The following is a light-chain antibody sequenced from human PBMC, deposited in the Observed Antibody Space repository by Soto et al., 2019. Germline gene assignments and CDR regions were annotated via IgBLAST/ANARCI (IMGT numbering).Light chain of an antibody. V-gene: IGLV1-40*01. CDR1: SSNIGVVYD. CDR3: QSYDSSLSGSV. Sequence: QSVLTQPPSVSGAPGQRVTISCTGSSSNIGVVYDVYWYQQLPGTAPKLLSSGNSNRPSGVPDRFSGSKSGTSASLAITGLQAEDEADYYGQSYDSSLSGSVFGGGTQLTVL. J-gene: IGLJ3*02. CDR2: GNS.